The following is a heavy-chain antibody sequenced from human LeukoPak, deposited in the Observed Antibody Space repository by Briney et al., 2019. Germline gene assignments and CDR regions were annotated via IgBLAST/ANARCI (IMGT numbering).Heavy chain of an antibody. D-gene: IGHD3-3*01. J-gene: IGHJ4*02. Sequence: SVKVSCKASGGTFSSYAISWVRQAPGQGLEWMGGIIPIFGTANYAQKFQGRVTITTDESTSTAYMELSSLRSEDTAVYYCARDTLLYDFWSGYYTPYYSDYWGQGTLVTVSS. CDR3: ARDTLLYDFWSGYYTPYYSDY. CDR2: IIPIFGTA. CDR1: GGTFSSYA. V-gene: IGHV1-69*05.